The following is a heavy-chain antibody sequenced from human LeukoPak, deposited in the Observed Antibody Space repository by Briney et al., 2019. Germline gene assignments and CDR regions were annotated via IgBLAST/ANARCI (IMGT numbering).Heavy chain of an antibody. D-gene: IGHD6-13*01. V-gene: IGHV3-23*01. CDR3: AKSTGWYSSSWYSTY. J-gene: IGHJ4*02. Sequence: GGSLRLSCAASGFTFSTYAMTWVRQAPGKGLEWVSAIGGSGGSTYYADSVKGRFTIPRDNSKSTLYLQMNSLRVEDTAVYYCAKSTGWYSSSWYSTYWGQGTLVTVSS. CDR2: IGGSGGST. CDR1: GFTFSTYA.